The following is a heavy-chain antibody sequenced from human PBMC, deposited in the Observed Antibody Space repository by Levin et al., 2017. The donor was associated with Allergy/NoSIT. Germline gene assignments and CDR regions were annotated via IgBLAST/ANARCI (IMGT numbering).Heavy chain of an antibody. V-gene: IGHV3-15*01. D-gene: IGHD3-10*01. CDR1: GFTFSNAW. CDR3: TTGLGIYYSSGSSYNGPA. Sequence: MPGGSLRLSCAASGFTFSNAWMSWVRQALGKGLEWVGRIKSKTDGGKTDYSEPVKGRFTISRDDSKNTLYLQMNSLKTEDTAVYFCTTGLGIYYSSGSSYNGPAWGQGTLVTVSS. J-gene: IGHJ5*02. CDR2: IKSKTDGGKT.